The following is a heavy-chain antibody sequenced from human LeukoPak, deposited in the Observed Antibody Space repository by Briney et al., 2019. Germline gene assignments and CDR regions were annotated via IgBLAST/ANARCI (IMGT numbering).Heavy chain of an antibody. CDR2: ISSSGSTI. CDR3: AREGGFSYHDAFDI. J-gene: IGHJ3*02. V-gene: IGHV3-48*03. D-gene: IGHD3-10*01. CDR1: GFTFSSYE. Sequence: GGSLRLSCAAPGFTFSSYEMNWVRQAPGKGLEWVSYISSSGSTIYYADSVKGRFTISRDNAKNSLYLQMNSLRAEDTAVYYCAREGGFSYHDAFDIWGQGTMVTVSS.